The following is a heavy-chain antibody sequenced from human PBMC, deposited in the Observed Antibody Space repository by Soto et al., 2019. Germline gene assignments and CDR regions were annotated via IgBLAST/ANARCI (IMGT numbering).Heavy chain of an antibody. J-gene: IGHJ6*02. Sequence: QVQLVESGGGVVQPGRSLRLSCAASGFTFRNYAIHWVRQAPGKGLEWMAVISYDGTNENYADSVKGRFTISRDNSKNTLYLQMNSLRAEDTAVYYCARDRSYDSSGYSSRYYGLDVWGQGTTVTVSS. D-gene: IGHD3-22*01. CDR3: ARDRSYDSSGYSSRYYGLDV. V-gene: IGHV3-30-3*01. CDR1: GFTFRNYA. CDR2: ISYDGTNE.